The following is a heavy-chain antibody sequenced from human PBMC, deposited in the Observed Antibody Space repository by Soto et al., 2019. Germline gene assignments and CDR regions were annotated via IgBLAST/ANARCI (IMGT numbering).Heavy chain of an antibody. CDR3: VREQWLAH. D-gene: IGHD6-19*01. CDR2: INHSGST. CDR1: GGSFSGYY. J-gene: IGHJ4*02. Sequence: SETLSLTCAVYGGSFSGYYWSWIRQPPGKGLEWIGEINHSGSTNYNPSLKSRVTISVDTSKNQFSLKLSSMTAADTAVYYCVREQWLAHWGQGTLVTVSS. V-gene: IGHV4-34*01.